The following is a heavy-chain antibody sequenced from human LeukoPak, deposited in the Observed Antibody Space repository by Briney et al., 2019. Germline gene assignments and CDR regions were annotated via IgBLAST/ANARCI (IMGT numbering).Heavy chain of an antibody. Sequence: SETLSLTCIVSGGSISSSSYYWAWIRQPPGKGLEWIGSIYYSGSTNYNPSLKSRVTISVDTSKNQFSLKLSSVTAADTAVYYCARGAVKYSGYDAAPNFDYWGQGTLVTVSS. CDR2: IYYSGST. CDR1: GGSISSSSYY. CDR3: ARGAVKYSGYDAAPNFDY. D-gene: IGHD5-12*01. V-gene: IGHV4-39*07. J-gene: IGHJ4*02.